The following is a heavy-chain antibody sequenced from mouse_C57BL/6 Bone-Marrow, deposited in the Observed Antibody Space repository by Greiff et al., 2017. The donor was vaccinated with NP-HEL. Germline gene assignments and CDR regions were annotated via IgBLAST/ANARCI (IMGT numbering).Heavy chain of an antibody. CDR2: IYPGDGDT. D-gene: IGHD1-1*01. CDR3: ARREGYGSSYVDYAMDC. Sequence: VQLQQSGAELVKPGASVKISCKASGYAFSSYWMNWVKQRPGKGLEWIGQIYPGDGDTNYNGKFKGKATLTADKSSSTAYMQLSSLTSEDSAVYFCARREGYGSSYVDYAMDCWGQGTSVTVSS. CDR1: GYAFSSYW. J-gene: IGHJ4*01. V-gene: IGHV1-80*01.